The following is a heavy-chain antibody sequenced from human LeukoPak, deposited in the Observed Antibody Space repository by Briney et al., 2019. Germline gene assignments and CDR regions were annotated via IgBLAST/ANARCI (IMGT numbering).Heavy chain of an antibody. CDR2: ISGSGGST. CDR1: GFTFSSYA. D-gene: IGHD2-2*01. V-gene: IGHV3-23*01. Sequence: GGSLRPSCAASGFTFSSYAMSWVRQAPGKGLEWVSAISGSGGSTYYADSVKGRFTISRDNSKNTLYLQMNSLRAEDTAVYYCAKLVDIVVVPAANFDYWGQGTLVTVSS. J-gene: IGHJ4*02. CDR3: AKLVDIVVVPAANFDY.